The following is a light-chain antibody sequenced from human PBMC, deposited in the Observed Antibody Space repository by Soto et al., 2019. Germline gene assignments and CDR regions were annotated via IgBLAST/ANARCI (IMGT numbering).Light chain of an antibody. CDR3: QHYNSYSEA. V-gene: IGKV1-5*03. CDR2: KAS. J-gene: IGKJ1*01. CDR1: QTISSW. Sequence: DIQMTHSPSTLSGSVGYRFTITCRASQTISSWLAWYQQKPGQAPKLLIYKASTLKSGVPSRLRGSGSGTEFTLTISSMKTDDFATYYCQHYNSYSEAFGHGTKVDIK.